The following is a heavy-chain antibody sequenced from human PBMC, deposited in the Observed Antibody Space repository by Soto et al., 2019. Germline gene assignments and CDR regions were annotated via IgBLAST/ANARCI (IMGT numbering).Heavy chain of an antibody. D-gene: IGHD6-13*01. CDR2: INPNSGGT. Sequence: QVQLVQFGAEVKKPGASVKVSCKASGYTFTGYYMHWVRQAPGQGLEWMGWINPNSGGTNYAQKFQGWVTMTRDTSISTAYMELSRLRSDDTAVYYCARSGDSSSWFTYYYYGMDVWGQGTTVTVSS. CDR3: ARSGDSSSWFTYYYYGMDV. V-gene: IGHV1-2*04. CDR1: GYTFTGYY. J-gene: IGHJ6*02.